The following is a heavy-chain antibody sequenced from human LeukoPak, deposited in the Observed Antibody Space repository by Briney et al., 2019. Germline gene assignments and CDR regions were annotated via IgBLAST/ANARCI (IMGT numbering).Heavy chain of an antibody. V-gene: IGHV1-58*01. D-gene: IGHD3-22*01. CDR2: IVVGSGNT. CDR1: GFTFISSA. Sequence: SVKVSCKTSGFTFISSAVQWVRQARGQRLEWIGWIVVGSGNTNYAQKFQGRVTMTRDTSTSTVNMELSSLRSEDTALYYCARSMIVEGRYYFDYWGQGTLVTVSS. J-gene: IGHJ4*02. CDR3: ARSMIVEGRYYFDY.